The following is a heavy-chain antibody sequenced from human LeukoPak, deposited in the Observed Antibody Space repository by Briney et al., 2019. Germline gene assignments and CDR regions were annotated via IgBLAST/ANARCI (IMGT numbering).Heavy chain of an antibody. CDR3: AKERAQYTYGPYYFDY. CDR1: GFTFSNHG. V-gene: IGHV3-30*02. J-gene: IGHJ4*02. CDR2: IRYDGSNK. D-gene: IGHD5-18*01. Sequence: GGSLRLSCAASGFTFSNHGMHWVRQAPGKGLEGVAFIRYDGSNKYYADSVRGRFTISRDSSKNTLYLQMNSLRAEDTAVYYCAKERAQYTYGPYYFDYWGQGTLVTVSS.